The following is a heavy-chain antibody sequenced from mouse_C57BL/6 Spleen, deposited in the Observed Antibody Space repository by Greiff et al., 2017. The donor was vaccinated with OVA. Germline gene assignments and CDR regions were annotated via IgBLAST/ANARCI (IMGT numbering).Heavy chain of an antibody. J-gene: IGHJ3*01. V-gene: IGHV2-6*01. Sequence: VQLQQSGPGLVAPSQSLSITCTVSGFSLTSYGVDWVRQSPGKGLEWLGVIWGVGSTNYNSALKSRLSISKDNSKSQVFLKMNSLQTDDTAMYYCATLYDYDEGAAYWGQGTLVTVSA. D-gene: IGHD2-4*01. CDR2: IWGVGST. CDR1: GFSLTSYG. CDR3: ATLYDYDEGAAY.